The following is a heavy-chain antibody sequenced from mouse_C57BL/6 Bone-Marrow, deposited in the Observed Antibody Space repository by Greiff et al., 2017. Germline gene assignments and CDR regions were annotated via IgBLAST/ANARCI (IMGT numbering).Heavy chain of an antibody. V-gene: IGHV14-4*01. CDR1: GFNIKDDY. Sequence: VQLQQSGAELVRPGASVKLSCTASGFNIKDDYMHWVKQRPEQGLEWIGWIDPENGDTEYASKFQGKATITADTSSNTAYLQLSNLTSEDTAVYYCTTNYYGSSYWFAYWGQGTLVTVSA. J-gene: IGHJ3*01. CDR2: IDPENGDT. CDR3: TTNYYGSSYWFAY. D-gene: IGHD1-1*01.